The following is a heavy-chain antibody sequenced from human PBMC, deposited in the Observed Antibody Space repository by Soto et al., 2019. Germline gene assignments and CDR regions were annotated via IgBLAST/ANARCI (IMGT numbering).Heavy chain of an antibody. Sequence: ASVKVSFKASGYTFNGYYMHWVRQAPGQGLEWMGWINPNSGDTNYAQKFEGWVTMTRDTSISTAYMELTRLTSDDTAMYYCARSVICIVRGVLSELHYSCQGTLVSV. CDR1: GYTFNGYY. J-gene: IGHJ4*02. CDR2: INPNSGDT. CDR3: ARSVICIVRGVLSELHY. D-gene: IGHD3-10*01. V-gene: IGHV1-2*04.